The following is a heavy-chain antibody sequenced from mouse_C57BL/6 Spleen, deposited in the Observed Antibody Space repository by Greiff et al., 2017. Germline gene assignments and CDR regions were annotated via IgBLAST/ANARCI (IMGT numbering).Heavy chain of an antibody. Sequence: VQLQQSGGGLVKPGGSLKLSCAASGFTFSSYAMSWVRQTPEKRLEWVATISDGGSYTYYPDNVKGRFTISRDNAKNNLYLQMSHLKSEDTAMYYCARDPVYYGYSYWYFDVWGTGTTVTVSS. CDR2: ISDGGSYT. D-gene: IGHD2-2*01. V-gene: IGHV5-4*01. J-gene: IGHJ1*03. CDR1: GFTFSSYA. CDR3: ARDPVYYGYSYWYFDV.